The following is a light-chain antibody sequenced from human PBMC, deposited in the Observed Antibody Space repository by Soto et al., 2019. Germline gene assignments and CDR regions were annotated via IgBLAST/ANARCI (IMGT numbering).Light chain of an antibody. J-gene: IGKJ1*01. CDR3: QQYNIYPWR. V-gene: IGKV1-5*03. CDR1: QSISSW. Sequence: DIQMTQSPSTLSASVGDRVTLTCRASQSISSWLAWFQQKPGKAPKLLIYKASSLESGVPSRFSGSGSGTDFTLTISSLQPDDFATYYCQQYNIYPWRFGQGTKVNIK. CDR2: KAS.